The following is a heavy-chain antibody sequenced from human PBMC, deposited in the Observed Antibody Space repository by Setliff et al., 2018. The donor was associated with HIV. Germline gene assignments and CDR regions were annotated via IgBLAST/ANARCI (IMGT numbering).Heavy chain of an antibody. V-gene: IGHV7-4-1*02. Sequence: GASVKVSCKASGYTFNTYPINWVRQAPGQGLELMGWINTATGSLRFAQGFRGRFGFSLDASVTTTYLHINNLEAADSAIYYCARDGADYNFRSGTHPFDIWGQGTLVTVSS. CDR2: INTATGSL. CDR3: ARDGADYNFRSGTHPFDI. J-gene: IGHJ4*02. D-gene: IGHD3-3*01. CDR1: GYTFNTYP.